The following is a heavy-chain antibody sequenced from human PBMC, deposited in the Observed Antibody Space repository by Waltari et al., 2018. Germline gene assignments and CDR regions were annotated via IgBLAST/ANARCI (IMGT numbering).Heavy chain of an antibody. Sequence: EVQLVESGGGLVQPGGSLRISCAASGFNFGIDWVSWVRQAPGKGLEWVANIKQDGCEKYYVDSGKGRFTISRDNAKNSLYLQMNSLRAEDTAVYYCARGGQQLGYWGQGTLVTVSS. CDR2: IKQDGCEK. CDR3: ARGGQQLGY. V-gene: IGHV3-7*01. J-gene: IGHJ4*02. CDR1: GFNFGIDW. D-gene: IGHD6-13*01.